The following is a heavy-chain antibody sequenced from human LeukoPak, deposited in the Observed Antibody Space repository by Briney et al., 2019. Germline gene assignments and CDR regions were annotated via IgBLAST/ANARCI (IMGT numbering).Heavy chain of an antibody. D-gene: IGHD3-10*01. Sequence: ASVKVSCKASGYTFTSYGFSWVRQAPGQGLEWMGWRSTYYGNTNYAQKLQERVTMTTDTSTSTAYMALTTLKSDDTPVYYCARVYSTNYYGSGDRPFLFDYWGQGTVVTVSS. CDR3: ARVYSTNYYGSGDRPFLFDY. V-gene: IGHV1-18*01. CDR2: RSTYYGNT. J-gene: IGHJ4*02. CDR1: GYTFTSYG.